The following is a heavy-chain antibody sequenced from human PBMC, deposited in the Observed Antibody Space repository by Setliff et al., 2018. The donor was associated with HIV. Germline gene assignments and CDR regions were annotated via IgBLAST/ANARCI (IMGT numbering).Heavy chain of an antibody. V-gene: IGHV3-21*01. J-gene: IGHJ3*02. Sequence: GGSLRLSCAASGFTFSTYTMSWFRQAPGRGLEWVSSISSSSSYIYYADSVKGRFTISRDNAKNSLYLQMNSLRAEDTAVYYCARVEPGGSQAFDIWGQGTMVTVSS. D-gene: IGHD3-10*01. CDR3: ARVEPGGSQAFDI. CDR2: ISSSSSYI. CDR1: GFTFSTYT.